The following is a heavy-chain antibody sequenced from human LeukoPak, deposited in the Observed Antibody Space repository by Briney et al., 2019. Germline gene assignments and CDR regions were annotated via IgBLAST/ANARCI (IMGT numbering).Heavy chain of an antibody. V-gene: IGHV4-34*01. CDR2: INHSGST. Sequence: SETLSLTCAVYGGSFSGYYWSWIRQPPGKGLEWIGEINHSGSTNYNPSLKSRVTISVDTSKNQFSLKLSSVTAADTAVYYCGRTKLPNYYDSSPYFDYWGQGTLVTVSS. J-gene: IGHJ4*02. D-gene: IGHD3-22*01. CDR1: GGSFSGYY. CDR3: GRTKLPNYYDSSPYFDY.